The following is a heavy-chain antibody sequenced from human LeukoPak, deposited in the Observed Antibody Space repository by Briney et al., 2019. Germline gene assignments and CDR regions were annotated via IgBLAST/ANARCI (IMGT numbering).Heavy chain of an antibody. CDR1: GFSFSGYW. CDR2: VNNDGSGT. CDR3: ARGGWGTAIDY. Sequence: GGSLRLSCAASGFSFSGYWMHWVRQAPGKGLVWASHVNNDGSGTTYADSVKGRFTISRDNAKNTVDLQMNSLRAEDTAVYYCARGGWGTAIDYLGQGTLVTVSS. D-gene: IGHD1-7*01. V-gene: IGHV3-74*01. J-gene: IGHJ4*02.